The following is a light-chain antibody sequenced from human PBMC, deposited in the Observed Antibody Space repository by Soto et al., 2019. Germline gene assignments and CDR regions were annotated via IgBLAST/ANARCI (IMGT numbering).Light chain of an antibody. CDR3: QQYNNWPYT. CDR1: QSVSSN. V-gene: IGKV3-15*01. J-gene: IGKJ5*01. Sequence: SPATLSVSPGERATLSCRASQSVSSNLAWYQQKPGQAPRLLIYGASTRATGIPARFSGSGSGTEFTLTISSLPSEDFAVYYCQQYNNWPYTFGQGTRLEIK. CDR2: GAS.